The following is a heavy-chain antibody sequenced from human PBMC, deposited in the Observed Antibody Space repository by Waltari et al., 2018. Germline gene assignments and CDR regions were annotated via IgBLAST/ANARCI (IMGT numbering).Heavy chain of an antibody. J-gene: IGHJ4*01. D-gene: IGHD3-10*01. CDR3: VRQRPLFDHYGSKVNPQEIEY. CDR1: GYLFANYW. Sequence: EVQLAQSGAEVKKPGESLKITCQGYGYLFANYWNGWVRQEPGKGLEWVGIIFPGDSDTMYNPSLHGHVRISADKSISTAYLQWTSLEASDTAMYYCVRQRPLFDHYGSKVNPQEIEYWGHGTQVIVSS. CDR2: IFPGDSDT. V-gene: IGHV5-51*01.